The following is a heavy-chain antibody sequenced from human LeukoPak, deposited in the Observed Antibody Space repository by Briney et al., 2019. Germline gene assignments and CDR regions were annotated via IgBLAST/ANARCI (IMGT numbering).Heavy chain of an antibody. CDR1: GFTFSSYA. J-gene: IGHJ1*01. D-gene: IGHD6-6*01. CDR3: AGDLSSSSTAYLQH. CDR2: ISYDGSNK. V-gene: IGHV3-30-3*01. Sequence: GGSLRLSCAASGFTFSSYAMHWVRQAPGKGLEWVAVISYDGSNKYYADSVKGRFTISRDNSKNTLYLQMNSLRAEDTAVYYCAGDLSSSSTAYLQHWGQGTLVTVSS.